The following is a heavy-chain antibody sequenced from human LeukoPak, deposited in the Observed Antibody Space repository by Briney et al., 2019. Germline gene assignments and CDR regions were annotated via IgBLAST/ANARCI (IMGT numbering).Heavy chain of an antibody. D-gene: IGHD3-22*01. CDR2: INHSGST. V-gene: IGHV4-34*01. CDR1: VGSFSGYY. Sequence: SETLSLTCAVYVGSFSGYYWTWIRQPPGKGLEWIGEINHSGSTNYNPSLKSRVTISVDTSKNQFSLKLSSVTAADTAVYFCARAEGYYDSSGYRGGSALVSYWGQGTLVTVSS. CDR3: ARAEGYYDSSGYRGGSALVSY. J-gene: IGHJ4*02.